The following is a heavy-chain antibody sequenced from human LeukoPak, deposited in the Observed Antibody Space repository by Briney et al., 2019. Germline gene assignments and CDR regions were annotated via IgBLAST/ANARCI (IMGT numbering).Heavy chain of an antibody. D-gene: IGHD5-24*01. CDR2: IYSGGST. Sequence: GGSLRLSCAASGFTVSSNYTSWVRQAPGKGLEWVSVIYSGGSTYYADSVKGRFTISRDNSKNTLYLQMNSLRAEDTAVYYCARDPRDGYNNDAFDIWGQGTMVTVSS. J-gene: IGHJ3*02. V-gene: IGHV3-53*01. CDR3: ARDPRDGYNNDAFDI. CDR1: GFTVSSNY.